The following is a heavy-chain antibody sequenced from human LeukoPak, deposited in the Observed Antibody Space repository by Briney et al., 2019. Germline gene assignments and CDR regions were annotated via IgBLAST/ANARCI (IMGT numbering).Heavy chain of an antibody. V-gene: IGHV3-23*01. CDR2: ISGSGVST. D-gene: IGHD2-15*01. CDR1: GFTFSSYA. CDR3: AKDYCSGGSCYSSFDY. J-gene: IGHJ4*02. Sequence: GGSLRLSCAASGFTFSSYAMSWVRQAPGKGLEWVSAISGSGVSTYYADSVKGRFTISRDNSKNTLYLQMNSLRAEHTAVYYCAKDYCSGGSCYSSFDYWGQGTLVTVSS.